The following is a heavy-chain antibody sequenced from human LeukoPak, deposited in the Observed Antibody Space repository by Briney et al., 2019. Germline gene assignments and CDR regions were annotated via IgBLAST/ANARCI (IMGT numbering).Heavy chain of an antibody. CDR1: GFTFSNYW. CDR2: INSDGSST. Sequence: GGSLRLSCAASGFTFSNYWMHWVRQAPGQGLVWVSRINSDGSSTTYADSVKGRFIISRDNAKNTLYLQMNSLSAEDTAVYYCARAKWFGDLSPFDYWGQGTLVTVSS. CDR3: ARAKWFGDLSPFDY. V-gene: IGHV3-74*01. D-gene: IGHD3-10*01. J-gene: IGHJ4*02.